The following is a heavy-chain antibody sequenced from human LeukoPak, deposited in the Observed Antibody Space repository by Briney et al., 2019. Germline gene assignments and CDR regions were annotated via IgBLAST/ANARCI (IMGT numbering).Heavy chain of an antibody. Sequence: GGSLRLSCAASGFTFSGYGMHWVRQAPGKGLEWVAVISYDGSNKYYADSVKGRFTISRDNSKNTLYLQMNSLRAEDTAVYYCAKDSIAAAGGVFDYWGQGTLVTVSS. V-gene: IGHV3-30*18. CDR2: ISYDGSNK. CDR1: GFTFSGYG. CDR3: AKDSIAAAGGVFDY. D-gene: IGHD6-13*01. J-gene: IGHJ4*02.